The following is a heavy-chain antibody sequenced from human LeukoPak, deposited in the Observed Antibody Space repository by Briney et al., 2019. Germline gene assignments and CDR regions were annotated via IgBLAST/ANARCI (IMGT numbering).Heavy chain of an antibody. Sequence: PGGSLRLSCAASGFTFSSYWMSWVRQAPGKGLEWVANIKQDGSEKYYVDSVKGRFTISRDNAKNSLYLQMNSLRAEDTAVYYCAKGKYYYGSGSYYNWGQGTLVTVSS. CDR1: GFTFSSYW. D-gene: IGHD3-10*01. CDR2: IKQDGSEK. J-gene: IGHJ4*02. CDR3: AKGKYYYGSGSYYN. V-gene: IGHV3-7*03.